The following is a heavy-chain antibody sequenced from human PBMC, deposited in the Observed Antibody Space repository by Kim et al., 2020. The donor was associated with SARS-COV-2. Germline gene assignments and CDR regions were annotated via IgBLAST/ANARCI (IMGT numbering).Heavy chain of an antibody. CDR3: ARDLVVAATDWFDP. CDR1: GGSISSSSYY. V-gene: IGHV4-39*07. Sequence: SETLSLTCTVSGGSISSSSYYWGWIRQPPGKGLEWIGSIYYSGSTYYNPSLKSRVTISVDTSKNQFSLKLSSVTAADTAVYYCARDLVVAATDWFDPWGQGTLVTVSS. J-gene: IGHJ5*02. D-gene: IGHD2-15*01. CDR2: IYYSGST.